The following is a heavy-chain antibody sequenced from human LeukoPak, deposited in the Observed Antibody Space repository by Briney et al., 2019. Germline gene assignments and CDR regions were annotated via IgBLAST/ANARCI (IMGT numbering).Heavy chain of an antibody. Sequence: PGGSLRLSCVASGFTFSTYAMSWVRQSPGKGLECVSTISGRDYSTFYADSVRGRFTISRDNSKNTLYLEMSRLRAEDSAVYYCAKPLVAVAGGDYDSWGQGTLVTVSS. CDR1: GFTFSTYA. D-gene: IGHD6-19*01. CDR2: ISGRDYST. CDR3: AKPLVAVAGGDYDS. V-gene: IGHV3-23*01. J-gene: IGHJ5*01.